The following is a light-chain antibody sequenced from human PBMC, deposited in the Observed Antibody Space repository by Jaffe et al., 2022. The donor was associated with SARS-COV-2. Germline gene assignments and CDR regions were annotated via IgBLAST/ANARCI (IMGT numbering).Light chain of an antibody. Sequence: QAVVTQEPSLTVSLGGTVTLTCGSSTGTVTNDHYPYWFQQKPGQAPTTLIYNAINKRPWTPARFSGSLLGGKSVLTLSGAQPDDEAEYYCLLVYNSGFAVFGGGTKLTVL. V-gene: IGLV7-46*01. CDR1: TGTVTNDHY. CDR2: NAI. J-gene: IGLJ2*01. CDR3: LLVYNSGFAV.